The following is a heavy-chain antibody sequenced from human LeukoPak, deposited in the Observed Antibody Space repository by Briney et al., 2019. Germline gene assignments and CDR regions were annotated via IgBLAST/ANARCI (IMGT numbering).Heavy chain of an antibody. CDR2: ISSTSSTV. Sequence: GGSLRLSCAASGFTFSNYGMNWVRQAPGRGLEWVSYISSTSSTVYYADSVRGRFTISRDNSKNTLYLQMNSLRAEDTAVYYCARSVKGVPAAAFDYWGQGTLVTVSS. CDR1: GFTFSNYG. CDR3: ARSVKGVPAAAFDY. D-gene: IGHD2-2*01. V-gene: IGHV3-48*01. J-gene: IGHJ4*02.